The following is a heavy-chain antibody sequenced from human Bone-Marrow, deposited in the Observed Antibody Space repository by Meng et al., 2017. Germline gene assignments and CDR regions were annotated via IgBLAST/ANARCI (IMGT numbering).Heavy chain of an antibody. CDR2: ISSSSSYI. CDR1: GFTFSSYA. J-gene: IGHJ4*02. Sequence: GSLKISCAASGFTFSSYAMHWVRQAPGKGLEWVSSISSSSSYIYYAAPVKGRFTISRDNSKNTLYLQMNSLRAEDTAVYYCARDIAAAGIFYWGQGTLVTVSS. CDR3: ARDIAAAGIFY. V-gene: IGHV3-21*01. D-gene: IGHD6-13*01.